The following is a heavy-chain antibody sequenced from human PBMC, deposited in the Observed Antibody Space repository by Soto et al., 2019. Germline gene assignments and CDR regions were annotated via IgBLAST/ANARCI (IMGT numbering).Heavy chain of an antibody. V-gene: IGHV5-51*01. CDR3: ARADRYCSGGSCYGCYFDY. Sequence: PGESLKISCKGSGYSFTSHWIGWVRQMPGKGLEWMGIIYPGDSDTRYSPSFQGQVTISADKSISTAYLQWSSLKASDTAMYYCARADRYCSGGSCYGCYFDYWGQGTLVTVSS. CDR1: GYSFTSHW. D-gene: IGHD2-15*01. J-gene: IGHJ4*02. CDR2: IYPGDSDT.